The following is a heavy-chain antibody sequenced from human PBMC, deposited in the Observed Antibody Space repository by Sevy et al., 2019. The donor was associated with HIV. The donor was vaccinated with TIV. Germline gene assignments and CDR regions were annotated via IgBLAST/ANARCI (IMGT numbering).Heavy chain of an antibody. CDR2: ISSSSRYI. J-gene: IGHJ6*02. V-gene: IGHV3-21*01. CDR1: GFTFSSYS. CDR3: ARDLIAHIDYYSMDV. D-gene: IGHD2-21*01. Sequence: GGSLRLSCAASGFTFSSYSMNWVRQAPGKGLEWVTSISSSSRYIYYVDSVKGRFTVSRDNSKNSLYLQMNSLRAEDTAVYYCARDLIAHIDYYSMDVWGQGTTVTVSS.